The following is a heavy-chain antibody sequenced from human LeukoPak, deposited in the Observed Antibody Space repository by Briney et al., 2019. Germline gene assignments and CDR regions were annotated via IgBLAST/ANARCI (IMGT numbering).Heavy chain of an antibody. CDR2: IYHSGST. D-gene: IGHD2-15*01. CDR3: ARDLYCSGGSCYRWFDP. J-gene: IGHJ5*02. Sequence: SETLSLTCTVSGYSISSGYYWGWIRQPPGKGLEWIGSIYHSGSTYYNPSLKSRVTISVDTSKNQFSLKLSSVTAADTAVYYCARDLYCSGGSCYRWFDPWGQGTLFTVSS. CDR1: GYSISSGYY. V-gene: IGHV4-38-2*02.